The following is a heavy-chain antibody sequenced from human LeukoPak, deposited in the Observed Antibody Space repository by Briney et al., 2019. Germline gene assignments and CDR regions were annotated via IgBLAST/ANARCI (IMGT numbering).Heavy chain of an antibody. CDR3: ARPYCGGDCYSAFDI. CDR2: IYPGDSDT. D-gene: IGHD2-21*02. CDR1: GYSFTSYW. Sequence: GESLKISCKGSGYSFTSYWIGWVRQMPGKGPEWMGIIYPGDSDTRYSPSFQGQVTISADKSISTAYLQWSSLKASDTAMYYCARPYCGGDCYSAFDIWGQGTMVTVSS. V-gene: IGHV5-51*01. J-gene: IGHJ3*02.